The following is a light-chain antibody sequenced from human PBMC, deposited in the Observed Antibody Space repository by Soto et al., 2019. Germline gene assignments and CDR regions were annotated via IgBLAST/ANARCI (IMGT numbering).Light chain of an antibody. CDR1: QGISSY. CDR3: QQLSSYPRT. J-gene: IGKJ1*01. CDR2: AAS. Sequence: IQLTQSPSFLSASVGARVIITCRASQGISSYLAWYQQRPGKAPKLLIYAASILQSGVPSRFSGSGSGTEFTLTISSLQPEDFATYFCQQLSSYPRTFGQGTKVEIK. V-gene: IGKV1-9*01.